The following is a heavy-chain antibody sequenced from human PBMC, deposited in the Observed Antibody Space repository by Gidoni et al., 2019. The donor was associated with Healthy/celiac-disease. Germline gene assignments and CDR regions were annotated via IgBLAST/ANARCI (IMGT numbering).Heavy chain of an antibody. D-gene: IGHD5-18*01. J-gene: IGHJ4*02. CDR3: ARPGYSYGSLNDY. CDR1: GGSFSGYY. Sequence: QVQLQQWGAGLLKPSETLSLTCAVYGGSFSGYYWSWIRQPPGKGLEWIGEINHSGSTNYNPSLKSRVTISVDTSKNQFSLKLSSVTAADKAVYYCARPGYSYGSLNDYWGQGTLVTVSS. V-gene: IGHV4-34*01. CDR2: INHSGST.